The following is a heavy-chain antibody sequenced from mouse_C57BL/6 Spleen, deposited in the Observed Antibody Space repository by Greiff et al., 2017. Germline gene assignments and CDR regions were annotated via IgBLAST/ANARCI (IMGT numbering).Heavy chain of an antibody. CDR3: RRRNGNYVYAMDY. CDR2: IDPETGGT. D-gene: IGHD2-1*01. CDR1: GYTFTDYE. J-gene: IGHJ4*01. V-gene: IGHV1-15*01. Sequence: QVQLQQSGAELVRPGASVTLSCKASGYTFTDYEMHWVKQTPVHGLEWIGAIDPETGGTAYNQKFKGKAILTADKSSSTAYMKLRSLTSEDSAVYYCRRRNGNYVYAMDYWGQGTSVTVSS.